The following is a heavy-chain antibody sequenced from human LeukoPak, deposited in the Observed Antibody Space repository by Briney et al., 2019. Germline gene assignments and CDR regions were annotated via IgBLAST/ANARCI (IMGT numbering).Heavy chain of an antibody. Sequence: RTSETLPLTCTVSGGSISSSSYYWGWIRQPPGKGLEWIGSIYYSGSTYYNPSLKSRVTISVDTSKNQFSLKLSSVTAADTAVYYCARVVRDYDSSGYYPFIAYWGQGALVTVSS. CDR3: ARVVRDYDSSGYYPFIAY. CDR2: IYYSGST. D-gene: IGHD3-22*01. J-gene: IGHJ4*02. V-gene: IGHV4-39*07. CDR1: GGSISSSSYY.